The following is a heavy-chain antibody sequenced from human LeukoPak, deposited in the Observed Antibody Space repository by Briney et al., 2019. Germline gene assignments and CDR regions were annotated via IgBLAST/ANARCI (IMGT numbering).Heavy chain of an antibody. CDR1: GGSISSSNYY. CDR2: MYFSGST. V-gene: IGHV4-39*01. D-gene: IGHD2-2*01. Sequence: SETLSLTCTVSGGSISSSNYYWGWIRQPPGKGLEWIGSMYFSGSTYYKPSLKSRVTISVDTSKNQFSLKLSSVTAADTAVYYCARSRRDCSSTSCYGNWFDPWGQGTLVTVSS. J-gene: IGHJ5*02. CDR3: ARSRRDCSSTSCYGNWFDP.